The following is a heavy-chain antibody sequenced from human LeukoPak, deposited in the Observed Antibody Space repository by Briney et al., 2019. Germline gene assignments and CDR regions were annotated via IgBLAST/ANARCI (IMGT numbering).Heavy chain of an antibody. Sequence: GASVKVSRKASGYTFTGYYMHWVRQAPGQGLEWMGWINPNSGGTNYAQKLQGRVTMTTDTSTSTAYMELRSLRSDDTAVYYCARCSSGSYYYYYMDVWGKGTTVTVSS. D-gene: IGHD6-19*01. CDR2: INPNSGGT. V-gene: IGHV1-2*02. CDR1: GYTFTGYY. J-gene: IGHJ6*03. CDR3: ARCSSGSYYYYYMDV.